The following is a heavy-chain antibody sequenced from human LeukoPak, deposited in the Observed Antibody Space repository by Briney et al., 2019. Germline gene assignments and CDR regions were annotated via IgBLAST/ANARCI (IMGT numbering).Heavy chain of an antibody. CDR2: ISYDGSNK. Sequence: GGSLRLSCAASGFTFSSYGMHWVRQAPGKGLEWVAVISYDGSNKYYADSVKGRFTISRDNSKNTLYLQMNSLRAEDTAVYYCARDRDYYGSGSYYPYWGQGTLVTVSS. V-gene: IGHV3-30*03. CDR1: GFTFSSYG. CDR3: ARDRDYYGSGSYYPY. D-gene: IGHD3-10*01. J-gene: IGHJ4*02.